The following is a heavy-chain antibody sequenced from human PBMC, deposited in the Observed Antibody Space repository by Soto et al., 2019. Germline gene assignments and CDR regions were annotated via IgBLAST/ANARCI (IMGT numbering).Heavy chain of an antibody. CDR3: AKRPRALLTFDY. J-gene: IGHJ4*02. CDR1: GFIFSNYV. V-gene: IGHV3-23*01. CDR2: ISDSGGTS. Sequence: PGGSLRLSCAASGFIFSNYVMSWVLQAPGKGLEWVSSISDSGGTSYYADSVKGRFTISRDNSKNTLYLQMNSLRAEDTAIYYCAKRPRALLTFDYWGQGTLVTVSS. D-gene: IGHD1-26*01.